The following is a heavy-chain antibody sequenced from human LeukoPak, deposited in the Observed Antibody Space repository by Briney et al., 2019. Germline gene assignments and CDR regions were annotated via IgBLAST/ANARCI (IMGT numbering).Heavy chain of an antibody. V-gene: IGHV4-59*01. D-gene: IGHD1-26*01. CDR3: ARALWVGPTAFGF. J-gene: IGHJ4*02. CDR1: GGSISNYY. Sequence: SETLSLTGSVSGGSISNYYWSWIRQPPGKGLEWIGCTFDNGSTNYNPSLKSRVTISLDTSKNQFSLRLSAMTAADTAVYFCARALWVGPTAFGFWGQGTLVTVSS. CDR2: TFDNGST.